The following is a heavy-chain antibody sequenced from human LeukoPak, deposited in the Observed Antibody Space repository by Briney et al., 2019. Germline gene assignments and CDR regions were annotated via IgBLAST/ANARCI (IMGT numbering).Heavy chain of an antibody. CDR1: GYTFTSYG. D-gene: IGHD6-13*01. J-gene: IGHJ4*02. CDR2: ISAYNGNT. CDR3: ARDWDSSSWYHSVLSY. V-gene: IGHV1-18*01. Sequence: ASVKVSCKASGYTFTSYGISWVRQAPGQGLEWMGWISAYNGNTNYAQKLQGRVTMTTDTSTSTAYMELRSLRSDDTAVYYCARDWDSSSWYHSVLSYWGQGTLVTVSS.